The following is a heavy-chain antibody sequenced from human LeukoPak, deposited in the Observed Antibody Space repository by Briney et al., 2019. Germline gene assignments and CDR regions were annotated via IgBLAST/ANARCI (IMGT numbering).Heavy chain of an antibody. J-gene: IGHJ4*02. CDR1: GGSISGSNYH. Sequence: SETLSLTCTVSGGSISGSNYHWGWIRQPPAKGLEWVGTVFHTGSAYYNPSLSGRTTISVGTTKNQFSLKLTSVTAADTAVYYCTREPNVWGQGTLVTVSS. V-gene: IGHV4-39*07. CDR2: VFHTGSA. CDR3: TREPNV.